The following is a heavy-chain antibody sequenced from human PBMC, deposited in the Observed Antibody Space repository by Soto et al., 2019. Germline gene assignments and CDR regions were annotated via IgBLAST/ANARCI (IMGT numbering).Heavy chain of an antibody. V-gene: IGHV3-48*01. CDR2: ISSSSSTI. J-gene: IGHJ3*02. CDR3: AVGYCSSTSCSTNRSKDAFDI. Sequence: GGSLRLSCAASGFTFSSYSMNWVRQAPGKGLEWVSYISSSSSTIYYADSVKGRFTISRDNAKNSLYLQMNSLRAEDTAVYYCAVGYCSSTSCSTNRSKDAFDIWGQGTMVTVSS. D-gene: IGHD2-2*01. CDR1: GFTFSSYS.